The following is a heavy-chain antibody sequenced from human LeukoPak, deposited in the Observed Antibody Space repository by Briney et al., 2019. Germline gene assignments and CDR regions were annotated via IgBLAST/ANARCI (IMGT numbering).Heavy chain of an antibody. D-gene: IGHD5-18*01. CDR2: ISAYNGNT. V-gene: IGHV1-18*01. CDR1: GGTFSSYA. Sequence: ASVKVSCKASGGTFSSYAISWVRQAPGQGLEWMGWISAYNGNTNYAQKLQGRVTMTTDTSTSTAYMELRSLRSDDTDVYYCARDPYVDTAMVPGYWGQGTLVTVSS. CDR3: ARDPYVDTAMVPGY. J-gene: IGHJ4*02.